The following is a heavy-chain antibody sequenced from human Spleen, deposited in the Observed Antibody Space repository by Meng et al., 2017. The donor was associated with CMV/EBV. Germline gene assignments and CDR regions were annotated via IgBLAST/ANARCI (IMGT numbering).Heavy chain of an antibody. Sequence: NSGGFYWSWLRQPPGKGLEWIGYIYYSGSTYYNPSLKSRVTISVDTSKNQFSLKLSSVTAADTAVYYCARIGRYCSSTSCWGSWLDPWGQGTLVTVSS. J-gene: IGHJ5*02. CDR3: ARIGRYCSSTSCWGSWLDP. CDR1: NSGGFY. CDR2: IYYSGST. D-gene: IGHD2-2*01. V-gene: IGHV4-31*02.